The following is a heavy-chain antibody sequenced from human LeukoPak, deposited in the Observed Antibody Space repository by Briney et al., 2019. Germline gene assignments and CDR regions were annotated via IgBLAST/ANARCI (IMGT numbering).Heavy chain of an antibody. D-gene: IGHD3-22*01. V-gene: IGHV3-48*01. CDR2: ISSSSNTI. CDR3: ASLIPYYYDSSTYSPGDY. CDR1: AFTFTTYS. Sequence: GGSLRLSCAASAFTFTTYSMNWVRQAPGKGLEWLSYISSSSNTIYYADSVKGRFTISRDNAKNSLYLQMNSRRAEDTAVYYCASLIPYYYDSSTYSPGDYWGQGTLVTVSS. J-gene: IGHJ4*02.